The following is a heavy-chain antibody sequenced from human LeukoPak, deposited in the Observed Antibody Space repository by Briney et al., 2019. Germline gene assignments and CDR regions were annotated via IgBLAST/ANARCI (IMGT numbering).Heavy chain of an antibody. D-gene: IGHD2-15*01. CDR2: INSDESTT. Sequence: GGSLRLSCAASGFTFSSYSMNWVRQAPGKGLEWVSRINSDESTTNYADSVKGRFTISRDNAKDTLYLQINSLRAEDTAVYYCARYCSGGSCYGYYFDYWGQGTLVTVSS. CDR3: ARYCSGGSCYGYYFDY. CDR1: GFTFSSYS. V-gene: IGHV3-74*01. J-gene: IGHJ4*02.